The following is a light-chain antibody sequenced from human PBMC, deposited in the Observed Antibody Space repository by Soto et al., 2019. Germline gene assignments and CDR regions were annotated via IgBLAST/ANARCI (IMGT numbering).Light chain of an antibody. CDR3: QQSFSTPPT. CDR2: AAS. V-gene: IGKV1-39*01. CDR1: QSISTY. J-gene: IGKJ1*01. Sequence: DIQMTQSPSSLSASVGDRVTITCRASQSISTYLNWYQQKPGKAPKLLIHAASILQSGVPSRFNGNGYGTDFTLTISSLQPEDFATYYCQQSFSTPPTFGQGTKVEIK.